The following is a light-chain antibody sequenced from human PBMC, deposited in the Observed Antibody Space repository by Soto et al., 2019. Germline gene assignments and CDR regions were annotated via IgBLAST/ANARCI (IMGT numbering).Light chain of an antibody. CDR3: QQYNSYSWT. Sequence: DIQMTQSPSSLSASVGDRVTITCRASRTIASYVNWYQQKPGKAPKLLIYKASSLESGVPSRFSGSGSGTEFTLTISSLQPDDFATYYCQQYNSYSWTFGQGTKVDI. CDR1: RTIASY. J-gene: IGKJ1*01. CDR2: KAS. V-gene: IGKV1-5*03.